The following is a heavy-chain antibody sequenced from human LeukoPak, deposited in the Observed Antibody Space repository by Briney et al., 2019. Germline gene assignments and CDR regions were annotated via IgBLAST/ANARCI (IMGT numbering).Heavy chain of an antibody. Sequence: ASVKVSCKASGYTLTSYRIHWVRQAPGQGLEWMGIINPSGGSTSYTQKFQGTVTMTRDTSTSTVYMELSSLRSEDTAVYYCARDSLPHYYTSGSQNPADYWGQGTLVTVSS. J-gene: IGHJ4*02. V-gene: IGHV1-46*01. CDR3: ARDSLPHYYTSGSQNPADY. CDR2: INPSGGST. CDR1: GYTLTSYR. D-gene: IGHD3-10*01.